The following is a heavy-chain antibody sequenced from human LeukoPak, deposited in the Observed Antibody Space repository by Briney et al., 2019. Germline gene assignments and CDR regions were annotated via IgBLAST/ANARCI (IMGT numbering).Heavy chain of an antibody. CDR1: GLTVRNNF. CDR3: AREKGRGVISPYYDY. J-gene: IGHJ4*02. D-gene: IGHD3-10*01. Sequence: GGSLRLSCAASGLTVRNNFMSWVRQAPGKGLEWVSVIYSDGSTYYEDSVKGRFTISRDTSKNTLSLQMNSLRVEDTAVYYCAREKGRGVISPYYDYWGQGTRVTVSS. CDR2: IYSDGST. V-gene: IGHV3-53*01.